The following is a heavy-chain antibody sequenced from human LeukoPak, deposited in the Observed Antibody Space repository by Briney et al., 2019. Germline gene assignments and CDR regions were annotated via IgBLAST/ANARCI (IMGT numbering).Heavy chain of an antibody. D-gene: IGHD5-24*01. J-gene: IGHJ4*02. V-gene: IGHV7-4-1*02. CDR1: GYTFTSYA. Sequence: GASVKVSCKASGYTFTSYAMNWVRQAPGQGLEWMGWINTNTGNPTYAQGFTGRFVFSLDTSVSTAYLQISSLKAEDTAVYYCARVGVEMATMGLDYWGQGTLVTVSS. CDR3: ARVGVEMATMGLDY. CDR2: INTNTGNP.